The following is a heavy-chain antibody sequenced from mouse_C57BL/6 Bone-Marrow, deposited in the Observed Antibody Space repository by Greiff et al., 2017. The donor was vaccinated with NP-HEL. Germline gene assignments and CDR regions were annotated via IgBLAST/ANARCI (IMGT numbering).Heavy chain of an antibody. J-gene: IGHJ2*01. CDR1: GFNIKDDY. V-gene: IGHV14-4*01. CDR3: TTRGLDNGYYAYY. CDR2: IDPENGDT. D-gene: IGHD2-3*01. Sequence: VQLKESGAELVRPGASVKLSCTASGFNIKDDYMHWVKQRPEQGLEWIGWIDPENGDTEYASKFQGKATITADTSSNTTYLQLSSLTSEDTAVYYCTTRGLDNGYYAYYWGQGTTRTVSS.